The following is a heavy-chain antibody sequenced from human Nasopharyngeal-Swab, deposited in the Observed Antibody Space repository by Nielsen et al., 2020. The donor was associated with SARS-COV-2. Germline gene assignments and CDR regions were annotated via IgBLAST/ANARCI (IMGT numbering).Heavy chain of an antibody. CDR1: GYTFTSYG. Sequence: ASVKVSCKASGYTFTSYGISWVRQAPGQGLEWMGWISAYNGNTNYAQKLQGRVTMTTDTSTSTAYMELRSLRSDDTAVYYCARASHRVGSYYDFWSGYYRDYYYYGMDVWGQGTTVT. D-gene: IGHD3-3*01. CDR2: ISAYNGNT. J-gene: IGHJ6*02. V-gene: IGHV1-18*01. CDR3: ARASHRVGSYYDFWSGYYRDYYYYGMDV.